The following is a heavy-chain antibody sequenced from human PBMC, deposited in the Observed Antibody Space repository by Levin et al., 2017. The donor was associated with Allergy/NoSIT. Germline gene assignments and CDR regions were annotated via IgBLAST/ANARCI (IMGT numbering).Heavy chain of an antibody. V-gene: IGHV1-69*13. J-gene: IGHJ5*02. Sequence: SVKVSCKASRDTFRSFAIRWVRQAPGQGLEWLGAITPIAGTVNYAQKLQGRVTITADESTTTVYMELSSLRSEDTAVYFCARDHGTIDNDFCSGTRPWFDPWGQATRVTVSS. CDR2: ITPIAGTV. CDR3: ARDHGTIDNDFCSGTRPWFDP. D-gene: IGHD3-3*01. CDR1: RDTFRSFA.